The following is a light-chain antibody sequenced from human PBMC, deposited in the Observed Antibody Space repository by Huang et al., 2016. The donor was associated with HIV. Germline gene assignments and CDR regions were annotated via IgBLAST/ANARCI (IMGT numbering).Light chain of an antibody. CDR1: QSIRSY. V-gene: IGKV1-39*01. Sequence: DIQMTQSPSSLSASVGDRVTITCRASQSIRSYLNWYQQKPGKAPKLLSYAASSLQSGVPARFSGSGSGTDFTLTISSLQLEDFATYYCQQSYSTRWTFGQGTKVEIK. J-gene: IGKJ1*01. CDR3: QQSYSTRWT. CDR2: AAS.